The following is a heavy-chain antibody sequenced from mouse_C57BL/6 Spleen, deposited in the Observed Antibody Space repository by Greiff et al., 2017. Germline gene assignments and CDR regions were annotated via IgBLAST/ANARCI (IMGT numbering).Heavy chain of an antibody. J-gene: IGHJ3*01. V-gene: IGHV1-26*01. CDR1: GYTFTDYY. CDR3: ARGTFYSKRFAY. D-gene: IGHD2-5*01. CDR2: INPNNGGT. Sequence: VQLQQSGPELVKPGASVKISCKASGYTFTDYYMNWVKQSHGKSLEWIGDINPNNGGTSYNQKFKGKATLTVDKSSSTAYMELRSLTSEDSAVYYCARGTFYSKRFAYWGQGTLVTVSA.